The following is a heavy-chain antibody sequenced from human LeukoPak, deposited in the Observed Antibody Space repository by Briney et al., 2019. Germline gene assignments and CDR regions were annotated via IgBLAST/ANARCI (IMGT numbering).Heavy chain of an antibody. CDR2: INPSGGST. CDR3: ARDHPRPHYDFGYFDY. J-gene: IGHJ4*02. Sequence: ASVKVSCKASGYTFTSYYMHWVRQAPGQGLEWMGIINPSGGSTSYAQKFQGRVTMTRDTSTSTVYIELSSLRSEDTAVYYCARDHPRPHYDFGYFDYWGQGTLVTVSS. CDR1: GYTFTSYY. D-gene: IGHD3-3*01. V-gene: IGHV1-46*01.